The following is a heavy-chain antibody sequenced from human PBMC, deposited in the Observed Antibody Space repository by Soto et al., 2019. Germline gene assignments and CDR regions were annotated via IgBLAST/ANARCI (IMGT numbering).Heavy chain of an antibody. CDR3: ARALWFGELSPWFDP. D-gene: IGHD3-10*01. J-gene: IGHJ5*02. CDR1: GFSLSTSGMC. V-gene: IGHV2-70*01. Sequence: SCPTLVNPTQTLTLTCTFSGFSLSTSGMCVSWIRQPPGKALEWLALIDWDDDKYYSTSLKTRLTISKDTSKNQVVLTMTNMDPVDPATYYCARALWFGELSPWFDPWGQGTRVTVS. CDR2: IDWDDDK.